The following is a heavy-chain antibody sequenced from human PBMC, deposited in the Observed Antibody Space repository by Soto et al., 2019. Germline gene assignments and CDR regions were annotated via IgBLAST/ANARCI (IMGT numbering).Heavy chain of an antibody. CDR2: ISSSSSTI. J-gene: IGHJ6*03. CDR1: GFTFSSYS. CDR3: ARILNYYYYYYMDV. Sequence: GGSLRLSCAASGFTFSSYSMNWVSQAPGKGLEWVSYISSSSSTIYYADSVKGRFTITRDNAKNSLYLQMNSLRAEDTAVYYCARILNYYYYYYMDVWGKGTTVTVSS. V-gene: IGHV3-48*01.